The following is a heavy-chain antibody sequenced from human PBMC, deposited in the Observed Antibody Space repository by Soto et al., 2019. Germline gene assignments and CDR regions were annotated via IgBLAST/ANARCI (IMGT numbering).Heavy chain of an antibody. CDR1: GGSFSGYY. J-gene: IGHJ4*02. CDR2: IYYSGST. D-gene: IGHD3-22*01. CDR3: VREDSSGYKFFYY. V-gene: IGHV4-59*01. Sequence: SETLSLTCAVYGGSFSGYYWSWIRQPPGKGLEWIGYIYYSGSTSYNPSLKSRLTISVDTSKNQFSLRLTSVTAADTAVYYCVREDSSGYKFFYYWGQGTLVTVSS.